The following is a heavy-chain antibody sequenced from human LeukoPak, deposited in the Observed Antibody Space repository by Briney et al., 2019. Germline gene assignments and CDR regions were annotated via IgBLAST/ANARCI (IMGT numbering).Heavy chain of an antibody. Sequence: GGSLRLSCAASGFTFSSYAMSWVRQAPGKGLEWVSAISGSGGSTYYADSVKGRFTISRDNSKNTLYLQMNSLRAEDTAVYYCASYSRSKYYYDSSGYLLDAFDIWGQGTMVTVSS. D-gene: IGHD3-22*01. CDR3: ASYSRSKYYYDSSGYLLDAFDI. CDR2: ISGSGGST. J-gene: IGHJ3*02. V-gene: IGHV3-23*01. CDR1: GFTFSSYA.